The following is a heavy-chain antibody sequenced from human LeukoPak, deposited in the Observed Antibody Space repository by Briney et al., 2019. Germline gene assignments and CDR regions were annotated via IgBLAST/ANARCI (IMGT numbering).Heavy chain of an antibody. CDR3: ARISQSSGGFYY. D-gene: IGHD2-15*01. CDR1: GGSISNSGGFY. J-gene: IGHJ4*02. V-gene: IGHV4-31*02. Sequence: PSQTLSLTCTVSGGSISNSGGFYWSWIRQHPGDGLEWIGFISYRGSTYYNSSLKSRVSMSVDTSRSQFSLRLTSVTDEDTAVYYCARISQSSGGFYYWGQGTLVTVSS. CDR2: ISYRGST.